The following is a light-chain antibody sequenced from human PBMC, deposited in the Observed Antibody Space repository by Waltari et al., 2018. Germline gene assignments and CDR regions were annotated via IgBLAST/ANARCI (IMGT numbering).Light chain of an antibody. Sequence: QSALSKPASVSGSLGQSITISCTGSSSDIGIKKFVSWYQQNPGKDPKIMMYEVDKRPSGLSDRFSGSKSGNTASLTISGLQPEDEADYYCCAYVGGGSLVLFGGGTKLTVL. J-gene: IGLJ2*01. CDR2: EVD. V-gene: IGLV2-23*02. CDR1: SSDIGIKKF. CDR3: CAYVGGGSLVL.